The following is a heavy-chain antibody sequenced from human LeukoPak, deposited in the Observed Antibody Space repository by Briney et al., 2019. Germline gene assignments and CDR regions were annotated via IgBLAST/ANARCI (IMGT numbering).Heavy chain of an antibody. J-gene: IGHJ6*03. V-gene: IGHV1-8*01. CDR1: GYTFTSYD. Sequence: ASVKVSCKASGYTFTSYDINWVRQATGQGLEWMGWMNPNSGNTGYAQKFQGRVTMTRNTSISTAYMELSSLRSEDTAVYYCARPRVAGRNDYYYYYYMDVWGKGTTVTVSS. D-gene: IGHD6-19*01. CDR3: ARPRVAGRNDYYYYYYMDV. CDR2: MNPNSGNT.